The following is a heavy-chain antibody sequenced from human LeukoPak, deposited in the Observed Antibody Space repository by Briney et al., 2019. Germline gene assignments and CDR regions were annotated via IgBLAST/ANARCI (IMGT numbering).Heavy chain of an antibody. V-gene: IGHV4-59*01. D-gene: IGHD5-18*01. CDR3: ARGYTYGDNWFDP. J-gene: IGHJ5*02. Sequence: PSETLSLTCSVSGGSISSYFWTWLRQPPGKGLEWIGFIYYSGSPNYNPALTSRVTISLDTSKNQFSLKLSSVTTADTAMYYCARGYTYGDNWFDPWGQGTLVTVSS. CDR1: GGSISSYF. CDR2: IYYSGSP.